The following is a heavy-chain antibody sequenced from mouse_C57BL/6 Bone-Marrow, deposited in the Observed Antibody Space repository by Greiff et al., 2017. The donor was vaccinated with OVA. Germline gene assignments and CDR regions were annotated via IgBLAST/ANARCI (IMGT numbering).Heavy chain of an antibody. CDR3: ARRGDYYGSSYYAMDY. Sequence: VQLQQSGPELVKPGASVKISCKASGYAFSSSWMNWVKQRPGKGLEWIGRIYPGDGDTNYNGKFKGKATLTADKSSSTAYMQLSSLTSEDSAVYVCARRGDYYGSSYYAMDYWGQGTSVTVSS. J-gene: IGHJ4*01. V-gene: IGHV1-82*01. CDR1: GYAFSSSW. CDR2: IYPGDGDT. D-gene: IGHD1-1*01.